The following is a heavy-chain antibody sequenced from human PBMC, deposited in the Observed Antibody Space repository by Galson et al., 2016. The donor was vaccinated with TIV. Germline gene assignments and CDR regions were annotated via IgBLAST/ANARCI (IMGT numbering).Heavy chain of an antibody. D-gene: IGHD1-26*01. CDR2: ISSSSEYI. J-gene: IGHJ4*02. CDR3: ARVSSALSATNDY. CDR1: GITFNTYT. Sequence: SLRLSCAASGITFNTYTLTWVRQAPGKGPEWVSSISSSSEYIYYADSVKGRFTISRDNAKNSLYLQMNSLRAEDTAVYFCARVSSALSATNDYWGQGTLVTVSS. V-gene: IGHV3-21*06.